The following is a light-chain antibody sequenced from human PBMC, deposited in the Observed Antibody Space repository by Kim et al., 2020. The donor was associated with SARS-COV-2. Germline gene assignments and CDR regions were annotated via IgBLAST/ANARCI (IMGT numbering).Light chain of an antibody. Sequence: TFNCKSSQSILYRSKNKNHLAWYQQKPGQPPKLLVYWASTRESGVPDRFSGSGSGTDFTLTISSLQSEDFAVYYCQQYNNWPPWTFGQGTKVDIK. CDR3: QQYNNWPPWT. V-gene: IGKV4-1*01. CDR2: WAS. CDR1: QSILYRSKNKNH. J-gene: IGKJ1*01.